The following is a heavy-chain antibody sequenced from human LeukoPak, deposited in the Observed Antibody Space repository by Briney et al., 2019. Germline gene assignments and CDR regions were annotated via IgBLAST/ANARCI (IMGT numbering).Heavy chain of an antibody. CDR3: AREGGYSSFDY. Sequence: GGSQRLSCAASGFTFSSYWMHWVRQAPGKGLVWVSRINSDGSSTSYADSVKGRFTISRDNAKNTLYLQMNSLRAEDTAVYYCAREGGYSSFDYWGQGTLVTVSS. CDR1: GFTFSSYW. D-gene: IGHD5-18*01. J-gene: IGHJ4*02. CDR2: INSDGSST. V-gene: IGHV3-74*01.